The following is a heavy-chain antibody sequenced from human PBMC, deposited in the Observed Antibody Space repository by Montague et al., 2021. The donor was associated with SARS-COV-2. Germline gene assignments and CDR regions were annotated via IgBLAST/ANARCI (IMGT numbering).Heavy chain of an antibody. D-gene: IGHD5-24*01. CDR2: IYYSGST. V-gene: IGHV4-59*01. CDR1: GGSISSYY. Sequence: SETLSLTCTVSGGSISSYYWSWIRQPPGKGLEWIGYIYYSGSTNXNPSLKSRVTISVDSSKNQFSLKLSSVTAADTAVYYCARVFARWLLFDPYFDYWGQGTLVTVSS. CDR3: ARVFARWLLFDPYFDY. J-gene: IGHJ4*02.